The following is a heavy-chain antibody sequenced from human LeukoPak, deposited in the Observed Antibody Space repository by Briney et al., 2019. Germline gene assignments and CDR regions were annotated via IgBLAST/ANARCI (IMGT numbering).Heavy chain of an antibody. D-gene: IGHD6-19*01. V-gene: IGHV3-23*01. CDR3: ARLYSSGWYGY. CDR2: ISGSGGST. J-gene: IGHJ4*02. CDR1: GFTFSSYA. Sequence: RGSLRLSCAASGFTFSSYAMSWVRQAPGKGLGWVSAISGSGGSTYYADSVKGRFTISRENSKNTLYLQMNSLRAEDTAVYYCARLYSSGWYGYWGQGTVVTVSS.